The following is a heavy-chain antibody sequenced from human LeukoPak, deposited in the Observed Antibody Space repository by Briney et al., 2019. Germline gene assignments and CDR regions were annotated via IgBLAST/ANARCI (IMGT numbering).Heavy chain of an antibody. CDR3: ARDAYGDYEYYYYGMTS. CDR1: GYTFTSYG. D-gene: IGHD4-17*01. CDR2: ISAYNGNT. Sequence: ASVKVSCKASGYTFTSYGISWVRQAPGQGLEWMGWISAYNGNTNYAQKLQGRVTMTTDTSTSTAYMELRSLRSDDTAVYYCARDAYGDYEYYYYGMTSGAKGPRSPSP. V-gene: IGHV1-18*01. J-gene: IGHJ6*02.